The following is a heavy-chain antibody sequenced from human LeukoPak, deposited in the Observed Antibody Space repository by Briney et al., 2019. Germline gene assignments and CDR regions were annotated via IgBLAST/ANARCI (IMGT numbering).Heavy chain of an antibody. V-gene: IGHV3-23*01. CDR3: AKEGLRYFDFDF. J-gene: IGHJ4*02. Sequence: PGGSLRLSCAASGFTFTRSAMSWVRQAPGKGLEWVSAFSGGGDTYYADSVKGWFTISRDTSKNTLYLQMNSLSAEDTAVYYCAKEGLRYFDFDFWGQGTLVTVSS. D-gene: IGHD3-9*01. CDR1: GFTFTRSA. CDR2: FSGGGDT.